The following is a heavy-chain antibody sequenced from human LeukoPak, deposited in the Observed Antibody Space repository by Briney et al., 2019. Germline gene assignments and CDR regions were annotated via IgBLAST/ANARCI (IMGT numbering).Heavy chain of an antibody. J-gene: IGHJ3*02. CDR2: ISWNSGSI. Sequence: GRSLRLSCAASGFTFDDYAMHWVRRAPGKGLEWVSGISWNSGSIGYADSVKGRFTISRDNAKNSLYLQMNSLRAEDMALYYCAKEYCSGGSCGAFDIWGQGTMVTVSS. D-gene: IGHD2-15*01. V-gene: IGHV3-9*03. CDR3: AKEYCSGGSCGAFDI. CDR1: GFTFDDYA.